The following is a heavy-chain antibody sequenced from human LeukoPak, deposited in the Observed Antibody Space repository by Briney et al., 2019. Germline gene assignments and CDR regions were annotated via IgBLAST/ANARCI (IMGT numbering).Heavy chain of an antibody. CDR3: ARDKGGYYGSGRTNWFDP. CDR1: GESFTTFY. CDR2: INHTGST. J-gene: IGHJ5*02. D-gene: IGHD3-10*01. Sequence: SETLSLTRAVYGESFTTFYWGWIRQTPGKGLEWIGEINHTGSTNYNPSLKSRVTISVDTSKNQFSLKLSSVTAADTAVYYCARDKGGYYGSGRTNWFDPWGQGTLVTVSS. V-gene: IGHV4-34*01.